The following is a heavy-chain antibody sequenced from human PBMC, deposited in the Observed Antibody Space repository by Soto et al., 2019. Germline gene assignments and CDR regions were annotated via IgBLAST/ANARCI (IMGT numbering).Heavy chain of an antibody. CDR2: IFSNDEK. D-gene: IGHD3-16*02. CDR1: GFSLSNARMG. Sequence: QVTLKESGPVLVKPTETLTLTCTVSGFSLSNARMGVSWIRQPPGKALEWLAHIFSNDEKSYSTSLKSRLTISKDTSKSQVVLTMTNMDPVDTATYYCARIRRTADYVWGSYQEEYYFDYWGQGTLVTVSS. V-gene: IGHV2-26*01. J-gene: IGHJ4*02. CDR3: ARIRRTADYVWGSYQEEYYFDY.